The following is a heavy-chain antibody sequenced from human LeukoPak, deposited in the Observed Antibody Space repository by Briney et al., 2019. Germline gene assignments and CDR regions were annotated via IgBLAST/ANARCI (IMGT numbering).Heavy chain of an antibody. CDR3: ARVGERYCSSTSCSRYYYYYYYMDV. J-gene: IGHJ6*03. Sequence: VASVTVSCKASGGTFSSYAISWVRQAPGQGLEWMGGITPIFGTANYAQKFQGRVTITADESTSTAYMELSSLRSEDTAVYYCARVGERYCSSTSCSRYYYYYYYMDVWGKGTTVTVSS. CDR2: ITPIFGTA. V-gene: IGHV1-69*13. D-gene: IGHD2-2*01. CDR1: GGTFSSYA.